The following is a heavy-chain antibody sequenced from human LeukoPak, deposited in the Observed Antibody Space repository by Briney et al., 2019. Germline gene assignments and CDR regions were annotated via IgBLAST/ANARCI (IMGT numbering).Heavy chain of an antibody. Sequence: SETLSLTCAVYGGSLSGYYWSWIRQPPGKGLEWIGEINHSGSTNYNPSLKSRVTISVDTSKNQFSLKLSSVTAADTAVYYCARGLRRGYSGYDYRATYYYYGMDVWGQGTTVTVSS. CDR1: GGSLSGYY. D-gene: IGHD5-12*01. CDR3: ARGLRRGYSGYDYRATYYYYGMDV. CDR2: INHSGST. J-gene: IGHJ6*02. V-gene: IGHV4-34*01.